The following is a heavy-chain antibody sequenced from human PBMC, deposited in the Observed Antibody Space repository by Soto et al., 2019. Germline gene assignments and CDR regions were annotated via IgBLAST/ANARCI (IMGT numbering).Heavy chain of an antibody. J-gene: IGHJ3*02. CDR3: AREMRDDAFDI. V-gene: IGHV3-48*03. CDR1: GLTFSSYE. CDR2: ISSSGSTT. Sequence: EVQLVESGGALVQPGGSLRLSCAGSGLTFSSYEMNWVRQAPGKGLEWVSYISSSGSTTYYADSVKGRFTISRDNARNSLYLQMNSLRAEDTAVYYCAREMRDDAFDIWSQGTMVTVSS.